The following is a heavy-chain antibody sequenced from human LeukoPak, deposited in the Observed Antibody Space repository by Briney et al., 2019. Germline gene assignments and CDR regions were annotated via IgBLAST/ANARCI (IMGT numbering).Heavy chain of an antibody. Sequence: GGSLRLSCAASGCTFSRHGMNWVRQAPGKGLEWVSGISPSGDITYFADSVKGRFTISRDNFKNTLYLEMNSLRAEDTALYYCAKGDKWLQYESWGQGTLVTVSS. CDR2: ISPSGDIT. CDR1: GCTFSRHG. D-gene: IGHD5-24*01. J-gene: IGHJ4*02. CDR3: AKGDKWLQYES. V-gene: IGHV3-23*01.